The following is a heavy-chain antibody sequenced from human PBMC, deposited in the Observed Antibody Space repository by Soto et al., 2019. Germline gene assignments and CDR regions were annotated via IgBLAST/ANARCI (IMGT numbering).Heavy chain of an antibody. Sequence: SVKVSCKASGFTFTSSAFQWVRQARGQRLEWIGWIAVGSGYTNYAQRFRDRVTLTRDMSTATTYMELSRLTSEDTAIYYCAADATAWQQMVPSDYWGQGTLVTVSS. V-gene: IGHV1-58*01. CDR1: GFTFTSSA. CDR2: IAVGSGYT. D-gene: IGHD2-8*01. CDR3: AADATAWQQMVPSDY. J-gene: IGHJ4*02.